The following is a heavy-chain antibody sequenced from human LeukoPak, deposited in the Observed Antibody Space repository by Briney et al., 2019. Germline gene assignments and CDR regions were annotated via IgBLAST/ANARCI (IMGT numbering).Heavy chain of an antibody. CDR2: IHSDGTYT. V-gene: IGHV3-74*01. CDR1: GFTFSRYW. J-gene: IGHJ5*02. CDR3: VREAVGDSLDL. D-gene: IGHD2-15*01. Sequence: SGGSLRLSCAASGFTFSRYWMHWVRQAPGKGLVWVSRIHSDGTYTTYADSVRGRFTISRGNARNTLYLQMNSLRVEDTAVYYCVREAVGDSLDLWGQGTLITVSS.